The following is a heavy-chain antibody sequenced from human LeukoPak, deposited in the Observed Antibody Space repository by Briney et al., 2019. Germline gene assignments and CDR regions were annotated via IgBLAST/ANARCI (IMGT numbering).Heavy chain of an antibody. CDR1: GFTFSSYA. D-gene: IGHD3-16*01. Sequence: LPGGSLRLSCAASGFTFSSYAMSWVRQAPGKGLEWVLAISGSGGSTYYADSVKGRFTISRDNSKNTLYLQMNSLRAEDTAVYYCAKDPSFMITFGGVIWGQGTLVTVSS. V-gene: IGHV3-23*01. CDR3: AKDPSFMITFGGVI. CDR2: ISGSGGST. J-gene: IGHJ4*02.